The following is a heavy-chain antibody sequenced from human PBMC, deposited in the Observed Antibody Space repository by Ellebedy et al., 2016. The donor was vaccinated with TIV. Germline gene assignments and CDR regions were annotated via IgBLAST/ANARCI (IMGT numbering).Heavy chain of an antibody. CDR2: IIPIFGTA. CDR1: GGTFSSYA. V-gene: IGHV1-69*06. Sequence: SVKVSCXASGGTFSSYAISWVRQAPGQGLEWMGGIIPIFGTANYAQKFQGRVTITADKSTSTAYMELSSLRSEDTAVYYCARVVLAVAAHGGYYYYGMDVWGQGTTVTVSS. CDR3: ARVVLAVAAHGGYYYYGMDV. J-gene: IGHJ6*02. D-gene: IGHD6-19*01.